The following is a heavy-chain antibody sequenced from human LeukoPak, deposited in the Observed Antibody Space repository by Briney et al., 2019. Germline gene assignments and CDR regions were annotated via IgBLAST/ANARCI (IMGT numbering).Heavy chain of an antibody. J-gene: IGHJ4*02. CDR3: ARLLRGSGSYYDY. Sequence: SETLSLTCTVSGGSINSNRYYWGWIRQPPGEGLECLGNIFYSGSTYYNPSLMSRVTISVDTSKNQFSLKLSSVTAADTAVHYCARLLRGSGSYYDYWGQGTLVTVSS. D-gene: IGHD3-10*01. CDR1: GGSINSNRYY. CDR2: IFYSGST. V-gene: IGHV4-39*01.